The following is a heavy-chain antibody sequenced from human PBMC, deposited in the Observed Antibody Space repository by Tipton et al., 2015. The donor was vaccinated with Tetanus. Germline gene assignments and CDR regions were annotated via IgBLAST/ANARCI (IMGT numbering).Heavy chain of an antibody. CDR3: ARDRPQYSSASTIDY. Sequence: QLVQSGAEVKKPGASVKVSCKASGYTFTSYGISWVRQAPGQGLEWMGWISAYNGNTNYAQKLQGRVTMTTDTSTSTAYMELRCLRSDDAAVYYCARDRPQYSSASTIDYWGQGTLVTVSS. D-gene: IGHD6-19*01. CDR2: ISAYNGNT. J-gene: IGHJ4*02. CDR1: GYTFTSYG. V-gene: IGHV1-18*04.